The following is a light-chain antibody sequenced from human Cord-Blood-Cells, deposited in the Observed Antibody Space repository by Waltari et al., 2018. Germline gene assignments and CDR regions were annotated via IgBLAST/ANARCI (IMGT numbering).Light chain of an antibody. J-gene: IGLJ1*01. CDR2: DVS. CDR3: SSYTSSSTLYV. V-gene: IGLV2-14*01. CDR1: SSDVGGYNY. Sequence: QSALTQPASVSGSPGQSITISCTGTSSDVGGYNYVSWYQQPPGKAPKPMIYDVSNRPSGVSNRFSVSKSGNTASLTISGLQAEDEADYYCSSYTSSSTLYVFGTGTKVTVL.